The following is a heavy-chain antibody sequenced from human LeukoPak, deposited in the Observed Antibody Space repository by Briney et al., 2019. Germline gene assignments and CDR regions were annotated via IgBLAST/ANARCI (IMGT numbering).Heavy chain of an antibody. Sequence: ASVKVSCKASGYTFTSYGISWVRQAPGQGLEWMGWVSAYNGNTNYAQKLQGRVTMTTDTSTSTAYMELSSLRAEDTAVYYCARDPTYYYGSGSYYIDYWGQGTLVTVSS. J-gene: IGHJ4*02. CDR2: VSAYNGNT. CDR3: ARDPTYYYGSGSYYIDY. CDR1: GYTFTSYG. V-gene: IGHV1-18*04. D-gene: IGHD3-10*01.